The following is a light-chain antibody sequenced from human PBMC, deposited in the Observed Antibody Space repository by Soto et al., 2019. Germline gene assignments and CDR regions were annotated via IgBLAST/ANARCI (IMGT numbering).Light chain of an antibody. V-gene: IGKV3-15*01. CDR2: GAS. CDR1: QSVSSK. Sequence: EIVMTQSPATLSVSPGERATLSCRASQSVSSKLAWYQQKPGQAPRLLIYGASTRATGIPARFSGSGSGTEFTLTISSLQPGDFATYYCQHYNTYPWTFGQGTKVDIK. CDR3: QHYNTYPWT. J-gene: IGKJ1*01.